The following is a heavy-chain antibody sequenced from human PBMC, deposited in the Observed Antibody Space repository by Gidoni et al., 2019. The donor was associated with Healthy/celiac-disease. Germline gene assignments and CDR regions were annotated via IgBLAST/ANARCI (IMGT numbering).Heavy chain of an antibody. CDR2: IWYDGSNK. CDR1: GFTFSSYG. CDR3: ASERAYSSSWSPLDY. J-gene: IGHJ4*02. V-gene: IGHV3-33*01. Sequence: QVQLVESGGGVVQPGRSLRLSCAASGFTFSSYGMHWVRQAPGKGLEWVAVIWYDGSNKYYADSVKGRFTISRDNSKNTLYLQMNSLRAEDTAVYYCASERAYSSSWSPLDYWGQGTLVTVSS. D-gene: IGHD6-13*01.